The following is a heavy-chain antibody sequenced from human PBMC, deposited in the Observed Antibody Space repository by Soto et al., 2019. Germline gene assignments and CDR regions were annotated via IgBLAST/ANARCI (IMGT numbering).Heavy chain of an antibody. CDR2: TYYRSKWYN. CDR3: ARAINSAIDI. J-gene: IGHJ3*02. V-gene: IGHV6-1*01. D-gene: IGHD1-1*01. Sequence: SQTRSLTRGFSGYSVSSNNVAWNCIRQSPSRGLEWLGRTYYRSKWYNNYAVSVKSRTTINADTSKKQFSLQLASVTPEDTAVYYCARAINSAIDIWGQGTMVTVSS. CDR1: GYSVSSNNVA.